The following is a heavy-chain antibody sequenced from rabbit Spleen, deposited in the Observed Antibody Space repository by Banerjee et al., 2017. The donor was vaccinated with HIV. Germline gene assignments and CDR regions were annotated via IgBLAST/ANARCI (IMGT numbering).Heavy chain of an antibody. D-gene: IGHD8-1*01. CDR2: INIVTGKS. CDR3: SRYNIGGASNYVNVNDFHL. CDR1: GVSLNDKDV. Sequence: EQLEESGGGLVKPEGSLTLTCKASGVSLNDKDVMCWVRKAPGKGLEWISCINIVTGKSVHASWAKGRFTMSRTSSTTVTLQMTSLTAADTATYFGSRYNIGGASNYVNVNDFHLWGPGTLVTVS. J-gene: IGHJ4*01. V-gene: IGHV1S45*01.